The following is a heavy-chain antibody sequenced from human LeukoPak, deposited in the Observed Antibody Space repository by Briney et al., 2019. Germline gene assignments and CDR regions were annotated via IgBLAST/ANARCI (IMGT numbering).Heavy chain of an antibody. Sequence: ASVKVSCKASGGTFSSYAISWVRQAPGQGLEWMRRIIPIFGTANYAQKFQGRVTITTDESTSTAYMELSSLRSEDTAVYYCARDEWAAAGAVDYWGQGTLVTVSS. D-gene: IGHD6-13*01. CDR1: GGTFSSYA. CDR3: ARDEWAAAGAVDY. V-gene: IGHV1-69*05. CDR2: IIPIFGTA. J-gene: IGHJ4*02.